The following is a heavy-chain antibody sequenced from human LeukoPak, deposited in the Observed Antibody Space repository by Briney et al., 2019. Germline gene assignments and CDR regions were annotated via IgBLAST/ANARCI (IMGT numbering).Heavy chain of an antibody. CDR2: IYRGASS. D-gene: IGHD2-15*01. V-gene: IGHV3-53*01. CDR3: VTRCTSGGSCY. J-gene: IGHJ4*02. CDR1: GFTVSCNY. Sequence: PGGSLRLSCAASGFTVSCNYLTWVRQAPGKGLEWGSVIYRGASSYYADSVRGRFTISRDDSKNTLYLQMNSLRPEDTAVYYCVTRCTSGGSCYWGQGTLVTVSS.